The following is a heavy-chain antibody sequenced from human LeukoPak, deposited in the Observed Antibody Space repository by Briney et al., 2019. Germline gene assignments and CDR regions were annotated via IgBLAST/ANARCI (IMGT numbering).Heavy chain of an antibody. J-gene: IGHJ4*02. CDR2: INPNSGGT. Sequence: ASVNVSCKASGYTFTGYYMHWVRQAPGQGLEWMGWINPNSGGTNYAQKFQGRVTMTRDTSISTAYMELSRLRSDDMAVYYCARDISGSYPAYYFDYWGQGTLVTVSS. D-gene: IGHD1-26*01. V-gene: IGHV1-2*02. CDR1: GYTFTGYY. CDR3: ARDISGSYPAYYFDY.